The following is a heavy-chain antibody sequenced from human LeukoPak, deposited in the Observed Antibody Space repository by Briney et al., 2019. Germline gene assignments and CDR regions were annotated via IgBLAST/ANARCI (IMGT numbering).Heavy chain of an antibody. D-gene: IGHD6-13*01. V-gene: IGHV1-2*02. CDR1: GYTFTGYY. CDR2: INPNSGGT. Sequence: ASVTVSCKASGYTFTGYYMHWVRQAPGRGLEWMGWINPNSGGTNYAQKFQGRVTMTRDTSISTAYMELSRLRSDDTAVYYCARVGRIKQYSSSWYVWFDPWGQGTLVTVSS. J-gene: IGHJ5*02. CDR3: ARVGRIKQYSSSWYVWFDP.